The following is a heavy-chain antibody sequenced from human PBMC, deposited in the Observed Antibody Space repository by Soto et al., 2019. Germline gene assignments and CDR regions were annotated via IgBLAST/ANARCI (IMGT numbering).Heavy chain of an antibody. CDR1: GGSISSGNYY. Sequence: QVQLQESGPGLVKPSQTLSLTCTVSGGSISSGNYYWSWIRQPPGKGLEWIGFISYSGSTYYNLSLKXRXTXPVDTSKNQFSLNLSFVTAADTAVYYCATMGTPATRLYDFDFWGQGTLVTVSS. CDR2: ISYSGST. J-gene: IGHJ4*02. V-gene: IGHV4-30-4*01. CDR3: ATMGTPATRLYDFDF. D-gene: IGHD2-15*01.